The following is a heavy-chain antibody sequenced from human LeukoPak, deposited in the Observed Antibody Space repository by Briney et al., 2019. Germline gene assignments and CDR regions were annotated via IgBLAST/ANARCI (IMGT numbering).Heavy chain of an antibody. J-gene: IGHJ4*02. V-gene: IGHV1-18*01. CDR1: GYTFTSYG. CDR3: ARSTPYMVRGVIISSEYYFDY. CDR2: ISAYNGNT. Sequence: ASVKVSCKASGYTFTSYGISWVRQAPGQGLEGMGWISAYNGNTNYAQKFQGRVTMTRDTSISTAYMELSSLRSEDTAVYYCARSTPYMVRGVIISSEYYFDYWGQGTLVTVSS. D-gene: IGHD3-10*01.